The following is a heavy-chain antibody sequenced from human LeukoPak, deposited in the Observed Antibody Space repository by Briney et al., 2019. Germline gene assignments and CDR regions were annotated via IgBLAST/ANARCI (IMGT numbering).Heavy chain of an antibody. CDR1: GFTLSNHW. CDR2: IKQDGSEK. Sequence: GGSLRLSCAASGFTLSNHWMTWVRQAPGKGLEWVANIKQDGSEKYYVDSVKGRFTISRDNAKNSLYLQMNSLRAEDTAVYYCARVSYGDYDFDYWGQGTLVTVSS. D-gene: IGHD4-17*01. J-gene: IGHJ4*02. CDR3: ARVSYGDYDFDY. V-gene: IGHV3-7*01.